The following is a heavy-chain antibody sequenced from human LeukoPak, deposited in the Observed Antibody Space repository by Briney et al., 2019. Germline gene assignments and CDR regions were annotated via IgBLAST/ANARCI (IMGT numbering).Heavy chain of an antibody. D-gene: IGHD1-1*01. V-gene: IGHV3-48*03. CDR3: ARLNWNDGY. CDR1: GFTFSSYG. CDR2: ISSSGSTI. J-gene: IGHJ4*02. Sequence: GGSLRLSCAASGFTFSSYGIHWVRQAPGKGLEWVSYISSSGSTIYYADSVKGRFTISRDNAKNSLYLQMNSLRAEDTAVYYCARLNWNDGYWGQGTLVTVSS.